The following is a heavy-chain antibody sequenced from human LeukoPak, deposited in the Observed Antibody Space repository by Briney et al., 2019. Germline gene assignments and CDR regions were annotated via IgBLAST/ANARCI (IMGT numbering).Heavy chain of an antibody. CDR2: ISDSGGST. J-gene: IGHJ4*02. CDR1: GFTFSSYA. CDR3: AKDRPNYYGSNGHYYRRDGDY. V-gene: IGHV3-23*01. D-gene: IGHD3-22*01. Sequence: GGSLRLSCAASGFTFSSYAMSWVRQAPGKGLEWVSGISDSGGSTYYADSVKGRFTISRDNSENMLYLQMNSLRVEDTAVYFCAKDRPNYYGSNGHYYRRDGDYWGQGTLVTVSS.